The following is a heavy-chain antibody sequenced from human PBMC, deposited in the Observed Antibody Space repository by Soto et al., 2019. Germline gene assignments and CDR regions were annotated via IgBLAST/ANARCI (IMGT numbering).Heavy chain of an antibody. V-gene: IGHV3-23*01. J-gene: IGHJ2*01. CDR2: IHVAGGAT. D-gene: IGHD1-1*01. Sequence: EVQLLESGGGLVQPGGSLRLSCAASGFTFSAYAMGWVRQAPGTGLEWVSTIHVAGGATHYADSVKGRFTISRDDSKNTLYAQMKGPRSEDTAVYYCAKFEGHPLEYWYLDLWGRGTLVTVSS. CDR3: AKFEGHPLEYWYLDL. CDR1: GFTFSAYA.